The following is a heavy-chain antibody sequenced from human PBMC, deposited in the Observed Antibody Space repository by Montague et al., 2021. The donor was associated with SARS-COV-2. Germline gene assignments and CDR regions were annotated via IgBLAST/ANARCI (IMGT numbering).Heavy chain of an antibody. CDR2: IYYSGGI. J-gene: IGHJ6*02. Sequence: SETLSLTRTLSSGSMSDHYWAWIRQPPGKGLEWLAYIYYSGGINSNASLKSRVSMSVDTSKNQFSLKLTSVTAADTAVYYCARVARYCTNGVCQTYYYYGLDVWGQGTTVTVSS. CDR3: ARVARYCTNGVCQTYYYYGLDV. D-gene: IGHD2-8*01. CDR1: SGSMSDHY. V-gene: IGHV4-59*11.